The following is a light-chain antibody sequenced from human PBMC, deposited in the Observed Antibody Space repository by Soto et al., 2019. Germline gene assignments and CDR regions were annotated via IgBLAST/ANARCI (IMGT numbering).Light chain of an antibody. CDR1: QNVYNN. CDR3: RRGRNWPLT. Sequence: EIVMTQSPATLSASPGEGATLSCKAGQNVYNNLAWYQQRPGQTPRLLIYDASTRATGISARFSGSGYGTEFTLPISSLQSEDFAVYFCRRGRNWPLTFGGGTQVAIK. J-gene: IGKJ4*01. V-gene: IGKV3-15*01. CDR2: DAS.